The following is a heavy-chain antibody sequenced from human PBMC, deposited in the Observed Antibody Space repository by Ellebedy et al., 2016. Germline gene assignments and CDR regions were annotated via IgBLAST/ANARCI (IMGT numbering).Heavy chain of an antibody. Sequence: GGSLRLSCAASGFIVSSNYMSWVRQAPGKGLEWVSSISGSGAGTYYVDSVKGRFTISRDNTKNILFLQMNSLRAEDTAIYYCAGGRTTGGWYEGNYWGQGTLVTVSS. CDR3: AGGRTTGGWYEGNY. D-gene: IGHD6-19*01. CDR1: GFIVSSNY. V-gene: IGHV3-23*01. CDR2: ISGSGAGT. J-gene: IGHJ4*02.